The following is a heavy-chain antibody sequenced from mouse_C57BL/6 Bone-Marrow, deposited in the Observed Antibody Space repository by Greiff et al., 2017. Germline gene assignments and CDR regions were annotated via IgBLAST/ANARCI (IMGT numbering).Heavy chain of an antibody. J-gene: IGHJ2*01. CDR1: GFSLSTFGMG. Sequence: QVTLKVSGPGILQPSQTLSLTCSFSGFSLSTFGMGVGWIRQPSGKGLEWLAHIWWDDDKYYNPALKSRLPISKDTSKDQVFLKIANVDTADTATYYCARKEETTGPNYVDYWGQGTTLTVSS. CDR3: ARKEETTGPNYVDY. D-gene: IGHD2-1*01. V-gene: IGHV8-8*01. CDR2: IWWDDDK.